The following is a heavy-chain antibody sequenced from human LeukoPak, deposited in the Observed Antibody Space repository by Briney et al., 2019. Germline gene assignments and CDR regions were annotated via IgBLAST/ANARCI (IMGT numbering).Heavy chain of an antibody. J-gene: IGHJ4*02. V-gene: IGHV1-46*01. CDR1: GYTFTSYY. Sequence: EASVKVSCKASGYTFTSYYMHWVRQAPGQGLEWVGMINPSSGSTTYAQKFQGGVAMTGDTSTYTVYMQMSSLRSEDTAVYYCARGQGYSDSHQDYWGQGTLVIVSS. CDR3: ARGQGYSDSHQDY. D-gene: IGHD6-13*01. CDR2: INPSSGST.